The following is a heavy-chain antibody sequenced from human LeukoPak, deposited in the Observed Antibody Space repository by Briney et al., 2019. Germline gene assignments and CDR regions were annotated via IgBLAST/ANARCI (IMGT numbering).Heavy chain of an antibody. J-gene: IGHJ4*02. Sequence: GGSLRLSCAASGFTFSNFWMSWVRQAPGKGLEWVANIKQDGSEIYYVDSVKGRFTISRDNAKNSLYLQMNSLRAEDTAVYYCARGRYFDWLLGYFDYWGQGTLVTVSS. CDR3: ARGRYFDWLLGYFDY. V-gene: IGHV3-7*01. D-gene: IGHD3-9*01. CDR2: IKQDGSEI. CDR1: GFTFSNFW.